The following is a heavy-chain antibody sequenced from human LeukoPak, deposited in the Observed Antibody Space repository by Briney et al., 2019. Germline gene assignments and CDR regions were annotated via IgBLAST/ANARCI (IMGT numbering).Heavy chain of an antibody. CDR3: AREIITEGDCFDP. D-gene: IGHD3-10*01. V-gene: IGHV4-31*03. J-gene: IGHJ5*02. CDR1: GDSIRSGGHF. CDR2: IYYSGTT. Sequence: SQTLSLTCTVSGDSIRSGGHFWSWIRQHPEKGLEWIGYIYYSGTTKYNPSLKSRVTISVDTSTNQFSLKLTSVTAADTAVCYCAREIITEGDCFDPWGQGILVTVSS.